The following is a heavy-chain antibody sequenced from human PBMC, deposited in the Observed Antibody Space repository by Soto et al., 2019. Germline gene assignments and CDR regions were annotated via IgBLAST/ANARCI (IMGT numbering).Heavy chain of an antibody. D-gene: IGHD4-17*01. CDR1: GGSISSGGYS. CDR3: ARGIYGGNSDSGPFDY. J-gene: IGHJ4*02. Sequence: QLQLQESGSGLVKPSQTLSLTCAVSGGSISSGGYSWSWIRQPPGKGLEWIGYIYHSGSTYYNPSLKRRVTISVDRSKNQFSLKLSSVTAADTAVYYCARGIYGGNSDSGPFDYWGQGTLVTVSS. CDR2: IYHSGST. V-gene: IGHV4-30-2*01.